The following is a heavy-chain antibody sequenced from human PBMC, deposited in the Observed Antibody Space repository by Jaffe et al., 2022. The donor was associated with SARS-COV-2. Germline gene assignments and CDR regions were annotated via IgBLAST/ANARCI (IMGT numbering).Heavy chain of an antibody. D-gene: IGHD3-3*01. CDR1: GGSISSGSYY. Sequence: QVQLQESGPGLVKPSQTLSLTCTVSGGSISSGSYYWSWIRQPAGKGLEWIGRIYTSGSTNYNPSLKSRVTISVDTSKNQFSLKLSSVTAADTAVYYCARDVPPSITIFGGNWFDPWGQGTLVTVSS. CDR2: IYTSGST. CDR3: ARDVPPSITIFGGNWFDP. J-gene: IGHJ5*02. V-gene: IGHV4-61*02.